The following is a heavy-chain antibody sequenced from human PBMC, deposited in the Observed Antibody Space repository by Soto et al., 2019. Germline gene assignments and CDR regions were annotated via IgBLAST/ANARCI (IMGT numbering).Heavy chain of an antibody. CDR1: GGSISSYY. CDR2: IYYSGST. D-gene: IGHD6-13*01. CDR3: ASLYSSSWYVGGYYYYMDV. Sequence: SETLSLTCTVSGGSISSYYWSWIRQPPGKGLEWIGYIYYSGSTNYNPSLKSRVTISVDTSKNQFSLKLSSVTAADTAVYYCASLYSSSWYVGGYYYYMDVWGKGTTVTVSS. V-gene: IGHV4-59*01. J-gene: IGHJ6*03.